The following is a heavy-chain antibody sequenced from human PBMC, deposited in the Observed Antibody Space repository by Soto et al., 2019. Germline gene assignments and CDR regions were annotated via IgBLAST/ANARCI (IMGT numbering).Heavy chain of an antibody. D-gene: IGHD4-4*01. CDR3: ARGRGFSTYGLGF. Sequence: EVQLVESGGGLVKPGGSLRLSCAASGFTLSSYSMNWVRQAPGKGLEWVSSISSSSSYIYYTDSVKGRFTISRDNAKNSLSLQMNSLRVEDTAVYYCARGRGFSTYGLGFWGQGTLVTVSS. CDR1: GFTLSSYS. CDR2: ISSSSSYI. V-gene: IGHV3-21*01. J-gene: IGHJ4*02.